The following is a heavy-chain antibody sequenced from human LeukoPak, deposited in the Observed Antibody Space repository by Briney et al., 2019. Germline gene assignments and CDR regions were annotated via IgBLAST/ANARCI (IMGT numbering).Heavy chain of an antibody. Sequence: GRSLRLSCAASGFTFSTYAMTWVRQAPGKWLEWVSAISGSGGSTYYTDSVKGRFTISRDSSKNTLYLQLNSLRAEDTAVYYCAKDRGKASPGRYYFDYWGQGTLVTVSS. CDR3: AKDRGKASPGRYYFDY. V-gene: IGHV3-23*01. D-gene: IGHD3-16*01. J-gene: IGHJ4*02. CDR2: ISGSGGST. CDR1: GFTFSTYA.